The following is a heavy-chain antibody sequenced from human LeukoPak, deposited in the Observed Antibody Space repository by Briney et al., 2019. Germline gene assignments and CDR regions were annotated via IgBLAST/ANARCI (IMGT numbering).Heavy chain of an antibody. CDR2: MNPNSGNT. CDR3: ARGSLYGSGSYYNDY. D-gene: IGHD3-10*01. V-gene: IGHV1-8*03. J-gene: IGHJ4*02. CDR1: GYTFTSYG. Sequence: ASVKVSCKASGYTFTSYGISWVRQAPGQGLEWMGWMNPNSGNTGYAQKFQGRVTITRNTSISTAYMELSSLRSKDTAVYYCARGSLYGSGSYYNDYWGQGTLVTVSS.